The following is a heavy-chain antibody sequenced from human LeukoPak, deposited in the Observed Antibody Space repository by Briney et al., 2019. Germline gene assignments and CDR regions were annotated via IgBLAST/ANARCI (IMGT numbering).Heavy chain of an antibody. D-gene: IGHD3-9*01. CDR3: ARAGYDILTGYYRAYYYYGVDV. CDR2: INPNSGGT. V-gene: IGHV1-2*02. Sequence: GASVKVSCKASGYTFTGYYMHWVRQAPGQGLEWMGWINPNSGGTNYAQKFQGRVTMTRDTSISTAYMELSRLRSDDTAVYYCARAGYDILTGYYRAYYYYGVDVWGQGTTVTVSS. CDR1: GYTFTGYY. J-gene: IGHJ6*02.